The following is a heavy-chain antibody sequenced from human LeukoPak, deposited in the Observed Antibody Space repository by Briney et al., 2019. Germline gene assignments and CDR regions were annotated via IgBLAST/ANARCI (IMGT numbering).Heavy chain of an antibody. D-gene: IGHD6-19*01. CDR1: GGSISSYY. CDR3: ARLQGQWLLHDY. CDR2: IYYSGNT. Sequence: SETLSLTCSVSGGSISSYYWSWIRQPPGKGLEWIGYIYYSGNTNYNPSLKSRVTISVDTSRNQFSLKVTSVTAADTAVYYCARLQGQWLLHDYWGQGTLVTVSS. V-gene: IGHV4-59*01. J-gene: IGHJ4*02.